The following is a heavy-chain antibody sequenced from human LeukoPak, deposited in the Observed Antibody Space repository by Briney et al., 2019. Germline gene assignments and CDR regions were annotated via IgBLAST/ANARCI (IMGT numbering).Heavy chain of an antibody. D-gene: IGHD3-22*01. CDR2: IYYSGST. J-gene: IGHJ4*02. CDR1: GGSISSSSYY. CDR3: ARTYYYDSSGYEFDY. V-gene: IGHV4-39*01. Sequence: SETLSLTCTVSGGSISSSSYYWGWIRQPPGKGLEWIGSIYYSGSTYYNPSLKSRVTISVDTSKNQFSLKLSSVTAADTAVYYCARTYYYDSSGYEFDYWGQGTLATVSS.